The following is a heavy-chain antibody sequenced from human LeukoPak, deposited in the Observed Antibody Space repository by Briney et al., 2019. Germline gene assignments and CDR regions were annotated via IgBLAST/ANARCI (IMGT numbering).Heavy chain of an antibody. V-gene: IGHV3-15*05. D-gene: IGHD2-8*02. CDR1: GFTVGKAW. J-gene: IGHJ4*02. CDR3: AVGLGKADTVY. CDR2: IKTESKGSTT. Sequence: GGSLRLSCAAAGFTVGKAWMNWVRQAAGKGLEWVARIKTESKGSTTDYTAAETGRFAISRDDSENRLYLQMNSLKSGDTAVYYCAVGLGKADTVYWGQGTLVSVS.